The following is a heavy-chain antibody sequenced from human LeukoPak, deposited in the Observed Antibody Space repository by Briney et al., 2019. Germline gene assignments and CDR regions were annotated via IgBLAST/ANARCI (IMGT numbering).Heavy chain of an antibody. J-gene: IGHJ4*02. CDR2: ISWNSGSI. D-gene: IGHD1-26*01. Sequence: GRSLRLSCAASGFTFDDYAMHCVRQAPGKGLEWVSGISWNSGSIGYADSVKGRFTISRDNAKNSLYLQMNSLRAEDTALYYCVKDMVSGIVGANFDYWGQGTLVTVSS. CDR1: GFTFDDYA. V-gene: IGHV3-9*01. CDR3: VKDMVSGIVGANFDY.